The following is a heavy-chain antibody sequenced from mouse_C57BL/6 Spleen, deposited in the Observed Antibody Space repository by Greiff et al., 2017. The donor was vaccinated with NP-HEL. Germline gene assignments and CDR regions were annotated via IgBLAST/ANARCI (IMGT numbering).Heavy chain of an antibody. CDR3: ARGPYYTGSSYGFDY. CDR2: IDPSDSYT. Sequence: QVQLQQSGAELVRPGTSVKLSCKASGYTFTSYWMHWVKQRPGQGLEWIGVIDPSDSYTNYNQKFKGKATLTVDTSSSTAYMQLSSLTSQDSAVSDYARGPYYTGSSYGFDYWGQGTTLTVSS. CDR1: GYTFTSYW. V-gene: IGHV1-59*01. D-gene: IGHD1-1*01. J-gene: IGHJ2*01.